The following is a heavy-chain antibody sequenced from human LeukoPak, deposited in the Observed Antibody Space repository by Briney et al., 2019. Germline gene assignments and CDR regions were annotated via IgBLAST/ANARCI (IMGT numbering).Heavy chain of an antibody. J-gene: IGHJ3*02. Sequence: ASVKVSCKASGYTFTSYDINWVRQATGQGLEWMGWMNPNRGNTGYAQKFQGRVTITRNTSISTAYMELSSLRSEDTAVYYCARGQSNGDAFDIWGQGTMVTVSS. CDR1: GYTFTSYD. CDR2: MNPNRGNT. CDR3: ARGQSNGDAFDI. V-gene: IGHV1-8*01.